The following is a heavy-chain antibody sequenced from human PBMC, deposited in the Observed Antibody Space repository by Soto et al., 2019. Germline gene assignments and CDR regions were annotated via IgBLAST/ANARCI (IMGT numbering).Heavy chain of an antibody. J-gene: IGHJ3*02. CDR3: AKSRVGAHTRGDAFDI. CDR1: GFTFSDYA. D-gene: IGHD1-26*01. V-gene: IGHV3-23*01. Sequence: EVQLLESGGGLVEPGGSLRLSCAASGFTFSDYAMSWVRQAPGKGLECVSGISGSGGSTYNADCVKGRFTISRDNSKNTLYLQMNSLRAEDTAVYYCAKSRVGAHTRGDAFDIWGQGTKVTVSS. CDR2: ISGSGGST.